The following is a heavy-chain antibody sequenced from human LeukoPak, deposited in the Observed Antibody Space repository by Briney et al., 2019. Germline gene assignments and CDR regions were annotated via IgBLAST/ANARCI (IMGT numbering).Heavy chain of an antibody. Sequence: PSETLSLTCTVSGYSISSGYYWGWIRQPPGKGLEWIGSIYHSGSTYYNPSLKSRVTISVDTSKNQFSLKLSSVTAADTAVYYCARAFVVGATDYMDVWGKGTTVTVSS. CDR1: GYSISSGYY. D-gene: IGHD1-26*01. V-gene: IGHV4-38-2*02. CDR2: IYHSGST. J-gene: IGHJ6*03. CDR3: ARAFVVGATDYMDV.